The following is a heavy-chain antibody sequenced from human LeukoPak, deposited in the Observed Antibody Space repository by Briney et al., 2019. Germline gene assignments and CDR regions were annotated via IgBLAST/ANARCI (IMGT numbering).Heavy chain of an antibody. V-gene: IGHV1-69*13. CDR2: IIPIFGTA. J-gene: IGHJ4*02. D-gene: IGHD3-22*01. CDR3: ARESTDYYDTSGYYYGPIY. Sequence: ASVKVSCKDSGGTFSSYAISWVRQAPGQGLEWMGGIIPIFGTANYAQKFQGRVTITADESTTTAYMELSSLRSEDTAVYYCARESTDYYDTSGYYYGPIYWGQGTLVTVSS. CDR1: GGTFSSYA.